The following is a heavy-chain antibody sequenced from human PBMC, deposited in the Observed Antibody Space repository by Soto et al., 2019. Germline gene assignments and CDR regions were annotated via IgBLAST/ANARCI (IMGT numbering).Heavy chain of an antibody. V-gene: IGHV4-34*01. J-gene: IGHJ6*02. CDR2: MNDSGSA. CDR1: GGSFSGYY. D-gene: IGHD6-19*01. CDR3: ARGSGWYIDYYYTMDV. Sequence: ASETLSLTCGVYGGSFSGYYWSWVRQSPGKGLQWIGEMNDSGSANYNPSLQSRVAVSVDSSKRQFSLKLTSVTAADTAVYYCARGSGWYIDYYYTMDVWGQGTTVTVSS.